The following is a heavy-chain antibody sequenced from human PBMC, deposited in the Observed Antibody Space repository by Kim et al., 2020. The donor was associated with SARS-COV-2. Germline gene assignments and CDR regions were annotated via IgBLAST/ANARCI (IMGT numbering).Heavy chain of an antibody. CDR2: FDPEDGET. CDR3: ATGLPPGIAAAGTDY. V-gene: IGHV1-24*01. J-gene: IGHJ4*02. D-gene: IGHD6-13*01. CDR1: GYTLTELS. Sequence: ASVKVSCKVSGYTLTELSMHWVRQAPGKGLEWMGGFDPEDGETIYAQKFQGRVTMTEDTSTDTAYMELSSLRSEDTPVYHCATGLPPGIAAAGTDYWGQGTLVTVSS.